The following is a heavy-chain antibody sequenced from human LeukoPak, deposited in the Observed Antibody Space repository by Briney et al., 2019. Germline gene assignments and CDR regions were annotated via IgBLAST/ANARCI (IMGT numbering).Heavy chain of an antibody. CDR1: GFTFSDYY. V-gene: IGHV3-11*04. CDR2: ISSSGSTI. J-gene: IGHJ4*02. Sequence: KSGGSLRLSCAASGFTFSDYYMSWIRQAPGKGLEWVSYISSSGSTIYYADSVKGRFTISRDNAKNSLYLQMNSLRAEDTAVYYCARTRYSGSTEDYWGQGTLVTVSS. D-gene: IGHD1-26*01. CDR3: ARTRYSGSTEDY.